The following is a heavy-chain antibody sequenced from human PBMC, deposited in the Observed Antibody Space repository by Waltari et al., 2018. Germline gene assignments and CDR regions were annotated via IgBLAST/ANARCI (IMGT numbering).Heavy chain of an antibody. CDR2: IRYDGSNK. V-gene: IGHV3-30*02. Sequence: QVQLVESGGGVVQPGGSLRLSCAASGFTFSSYGMHWVRQAPGKGLEWVAFIRYDGSNKYYADSVKGRFTISRDNSKNTLYLQMNSLRAEDTAVYYCASTTVVTAPWWGQGTLVTVSS. D-gene: IGHD4-17*01. CDR3: ASTTVVTAPW. J-gene: IGHJ4*02. CDR1: GFTFSSYG.